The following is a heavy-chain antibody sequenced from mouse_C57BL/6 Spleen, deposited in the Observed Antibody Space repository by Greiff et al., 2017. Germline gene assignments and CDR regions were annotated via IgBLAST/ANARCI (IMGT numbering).Heavy chain of an antibody. CDR2: ISSGSSTI. Sequence: EVMLVESGGGLVKPGGSLKLSCAASGFTFSDYGMHWVRQAPEKGLEWVAYISSGSSTIYYADTVKGRFTISRDNAKNTLFLQMTSLRSEDSAMYYCARECNSAWFAYWGQGTLVTVSA. CDR3: ARECNSAWFAY. V-gene: IGHV5-17*01. D-gene: IGHD2-1*01. J-gene: IGHJ3*01. CDR1: GFTFSDYG.